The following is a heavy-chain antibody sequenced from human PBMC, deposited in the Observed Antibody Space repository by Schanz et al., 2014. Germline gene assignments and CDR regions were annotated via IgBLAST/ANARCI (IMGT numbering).Heavy chain of an antibody. Sequence: QVQLVQSGAEMKKPGSSVRVSCKASGNTLSAYYIHWLRQAPGQGLEWMGWIDPNSGGTNYAQKFQGRVTMTSDTSITTVYMEVNSLTSDDTAVFYCARTASHDVWRGYIPHYAFDLWGQGTVVIVSS. V-gene: IGHV1-2*02. D-gene: IGHD3-3*01. CDR2: IDPNSGGT. CDR3: ARTASHDVWRGYIPHYAFDL. CDR1: GNTLSAYY. J-gene: IGHJ3*01.